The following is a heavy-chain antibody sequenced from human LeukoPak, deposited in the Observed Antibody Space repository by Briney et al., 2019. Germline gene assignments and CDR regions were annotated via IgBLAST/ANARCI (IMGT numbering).Heavy chain of an antibody. V-gene: IGHV3-7*01. D-gene: IGHD3-16*01. Sequence: GGSLRLSCAASGFTFSDYWMTWVRQAPGKGLEWVANIKPDGSEKYYVDSVRGRFTISRDNAKNSLYLQMNSLRVEDTAVYYCARDWGLGPWGQGTLVTVSS. CDR1: GFTFSDYW. CDR2: IKPDGSEK. J-gene: IGHJ5*02. CDR3: ARDWGLGP.